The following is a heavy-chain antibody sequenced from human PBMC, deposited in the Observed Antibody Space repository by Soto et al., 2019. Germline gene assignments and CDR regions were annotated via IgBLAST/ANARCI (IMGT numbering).Heavy chain of an antibody. J-gene: IGHJ4*02. Sequence: GESLKISCKSSGYSFTDYWIGWVRQMPGKGLEWMGIIYPGDSDARYSPSFQGQVTISIDTSINTAFLRWNSLTASDTAMYYCARQADYNILTGYFYYFDYWGQGSLVTVSS. V-gene: IGHV5-51*01. D-gene: IGHD3-9*01. CDR2: IYPGDSDA. CDR1: GYSFTDYW. CDR3: ARQADYNILTGYFYYFDY.